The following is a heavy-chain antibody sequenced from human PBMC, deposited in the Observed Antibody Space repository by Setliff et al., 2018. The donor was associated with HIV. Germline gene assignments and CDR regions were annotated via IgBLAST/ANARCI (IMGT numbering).Heavy chain of an antibody. CDR3: ARDGYCRTTSCHIDY. CDR2: INPNSGDT. CDR1: GGAFSIFA. Sequence: ASVKVSCKASGGAFSIFAISWVRQAPGQGLEWMGWINPNSGDTNYAQKFQGRVTMTRDTSITTVYMELRKLTSDDAAVFYCARDGYCRTTSCHIDYWGQGTLVTVSS. J-gene: IGHJ4*02. D-gene: IGHD2-2*02. V-gene: IGHV1-2*02.